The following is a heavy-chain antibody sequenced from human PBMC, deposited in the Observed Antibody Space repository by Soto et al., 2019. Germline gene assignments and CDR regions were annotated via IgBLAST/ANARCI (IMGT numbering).Heavy chain of an antibody. CDR2: VYYGGST. Sequence: SETLSLTCTVSGGSISTSSYYWGWIRQPPGKGLGWIGNVYYGGSTYYNPSLKSRVTISVETSKSQFSLKLSSVTAADTAVYYCAGGDYYHSSGYYFYYYTMDVWGQGTTVTGSS. CDR1: GGSISTSSYY. D-gene: IGHD3-22*01. J-gene: IGHJ6*02. CDR3: AGGDYYHSSGYYFYYYTMDV. V-gene: IGHV4-39*01.